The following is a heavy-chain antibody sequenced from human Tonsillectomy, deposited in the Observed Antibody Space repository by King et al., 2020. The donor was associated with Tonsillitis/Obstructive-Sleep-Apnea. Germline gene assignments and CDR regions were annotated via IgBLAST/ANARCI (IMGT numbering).Heavy chain of an antibody. CDR3: ARDLGGRYYDFWSGYSNYFDY. V-gene: IGHV3-21*01. CDR2: ISSSSSYI. Sequence: VQLVESGGGLVKPGGSLRLSCAASGFTFSSYSMNWVRQAPGKGLEWVSSISSSSSYIYYADSVKGRFTISRDNAKNSLYLQMNSLRAEDTAVYYCARDLGGRYYDFWSGYSNYFDYWGQGTLVTVSS. D-gene: IGHD3-3*01. CDR1: GFTFSSYS. J-gene: IGHJ4*02.